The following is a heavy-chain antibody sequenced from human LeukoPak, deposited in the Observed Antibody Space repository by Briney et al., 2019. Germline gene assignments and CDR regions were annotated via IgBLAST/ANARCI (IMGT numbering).Heavy chain of an antibody. CDR1: GGILSEDY. D-gene: IGHD5-18*01. Sequence: SETLSLTCAVYGGILSEDYWSWIRQPPGKGLEWIGEINHSGSTNYNPSLKSRVTISVDTYKNQFSLKLKSVTAADTAVYYCASFPQRWLPPAHWGQGTLVTVSS. V-gene: IGHV4-34*01. CDR2: INHSGST. CDR3: ASFPQRWLPPAH. J-gene: IGHJ4*02.